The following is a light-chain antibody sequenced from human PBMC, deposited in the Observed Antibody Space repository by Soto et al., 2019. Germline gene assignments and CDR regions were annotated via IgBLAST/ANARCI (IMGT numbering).Light chain of an antibody. CDR2: SAS. Sequence: DIQMPQSPSSLSASIGDRANITCRASQSIDNYVNWYQQKQGKAPKVLIYSASSLQSGVPSRFSGTGSGTDFTLTISSLQPEEFATYYCQQSYSTPRTFGPGTKVDLK. J-gene: IGKJ3*01. V-gene: IGKV1-39*01. CDR3: QQSYSTPRT. CDR1: QSIDNY.